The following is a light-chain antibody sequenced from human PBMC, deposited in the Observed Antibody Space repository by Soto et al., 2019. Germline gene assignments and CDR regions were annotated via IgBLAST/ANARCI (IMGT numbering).Light chain of an antibody. J-gene: IGKJ2*01. V-gene: IGKV2-30*02. CDR2: KVS. CDR3: MQGTHWPFT. CDR1: QSLVHSDGSTY. Sequence: DVVMTQSPLSLTVTLGQPASISCRSSQSLVHSDGSTYLNWFQQRPGQSPRRLIYKVSNRDSGVPDRFSGSVSGTDFTLKISRVEAEDVGVYYCMQGTHWPFTFGQGTKVEIK.